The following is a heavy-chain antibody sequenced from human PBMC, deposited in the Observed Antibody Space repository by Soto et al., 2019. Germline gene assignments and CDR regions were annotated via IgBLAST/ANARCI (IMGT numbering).Heavy chain of an antibody. D-gene: IGHD6-13*01. CDR1: GYTFTSYD. J-gene: IGHJ6*03. CDR3: ARGGIADNYYYYYYMDV. V-gene: IGHV1-8*01. Sequence: GASVKVSCKASGYTFTSYDINWVRQATGQGLEWMGWMNPNSGNTGYAQKFQGRVTMTRNTSISTAYMELSSLRSEDTAVYYCARGGIADNYYYYYYMDVWGKGTTVTVSS. CDR2: MNPNSGNT.